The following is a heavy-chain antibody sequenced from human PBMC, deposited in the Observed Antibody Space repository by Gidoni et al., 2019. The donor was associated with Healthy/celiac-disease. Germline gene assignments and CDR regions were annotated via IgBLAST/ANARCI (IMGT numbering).Heavy chain of an antibody. CDR3: ATATIFGVVIGFLDY. CDR2: ISGSGGSP. V-gene: IGHV3-23*01. CDR1: GFTFSSYA. D-gene: IGHD3-3*01. J-gene: IGHJ4*02. Sequence: EGQLLESGGGLVQPGGSVRLSWAASGFTFSSYAMSWVRQAPGKGLEWVSAISGSGGSPYYADSVTCRFTISRDNSKNTLYLQMNSLRAEDTAVYYCATATIFGVVIGFLDYWGQGTLVTVSS.